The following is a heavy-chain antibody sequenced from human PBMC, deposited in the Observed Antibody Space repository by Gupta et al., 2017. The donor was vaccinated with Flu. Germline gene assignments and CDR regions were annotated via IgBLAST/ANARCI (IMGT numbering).Heavy chain of an antibody. J-gene: IGHJ3*01. V-gene: IGHV3-33*01. CDR2: FWYNGADK. Sequence: ESGGRVVSPGESLRLSCATSDLNYAGMPWVRQAPGKGLEWVAAFWYNGADKYYSDSVRGRFTVFRDFSTNMHYLQMDSLTVDDTAVYYCARDRGFGFGLDAFDVWGQGTVVTVSS. CDR3: ARDRGFGFGLDAFDV. CDR1: DLNYAG. D-gene: IGHD3-10*01.